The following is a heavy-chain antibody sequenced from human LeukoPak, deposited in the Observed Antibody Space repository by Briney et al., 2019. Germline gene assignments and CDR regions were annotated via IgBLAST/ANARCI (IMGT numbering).Heavy chain of an antibody. V-gene: IGHV1-69*01. CDR3: ARDTVTTRWFDP. Sequence: ASVKVSCKASGGTFISYAISWVRQAPGQGLEWMGGIIPIFGTANYAQKFQGRVTITADESTSTAYMELSSLRSEDTAVYYCARDTVTTRWFDPWGQGTLVTVSS. J-gene: IGHJ5*02. D-gene: IGHD4-11*01. CDR2: IIPIFGTA. CDR1: GGTFISYA.